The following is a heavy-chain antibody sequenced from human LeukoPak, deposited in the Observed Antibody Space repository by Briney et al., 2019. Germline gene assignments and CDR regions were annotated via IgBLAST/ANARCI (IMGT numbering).Heavy chain of an antibody. CDR2: IYPGDSDT. Sequence: GESLQISCQGSGYSFTSYWIGWVRPMPGKGLEWMGIIYPGDSDTRYSPSFQGQVTISADKSISTAYLQWSSLKASDTAMYYCARLYYYDSSGYYPFDYWGQGTLVTVSS. CDR3: ARLYYYDSSGYYPFDY. V-gene: IGHV5-51*01. J-gene: IGHJ4*02. CDR1: GYSFTSYW. D-gene: IGHD3-22*01.